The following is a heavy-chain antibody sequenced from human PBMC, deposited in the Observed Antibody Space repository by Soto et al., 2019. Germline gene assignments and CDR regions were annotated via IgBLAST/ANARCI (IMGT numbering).Heavy chain of an antibody. Sequence: ASLKGSCKASGFTDYYIHWVRQAPGQGLEWMGWVNPNSGGTNYAQKFQGRVAMTRDTFVSTAYMELTRLQSDDTAVYYCAREGSADYGSYGMDVWGQGTTVTVSS. CDR2: VNPNSGGT. D-gene: IGHD4-17*01. J-gene: IGHJ6*02. CDR3: AREGSADYGSYGMDV. CDR1: GFTDYY. V-gene: IGHV1-2*02.